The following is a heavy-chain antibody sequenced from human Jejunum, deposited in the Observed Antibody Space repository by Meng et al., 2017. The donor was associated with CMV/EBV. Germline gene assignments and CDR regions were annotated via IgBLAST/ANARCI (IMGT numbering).Heavy chain of an antibody. CDR1: GFTVNKYW. Sequence: AAYGFTVNKYWMHWVRQPPGRGLVWLSRIDNDGSDTIYADSVKGRVTVSRDNARNTLYLQMNNLRDEDTAVYYCARDTPHNAFDPWGQGTLVTVSS. CDR3: ARDTPHNAFDP. D-gene: IGHD2-15*01. V-gene: IGHV3-74*01. J-gene: IGHJ5*02. CDR2: IDNDGSDT.